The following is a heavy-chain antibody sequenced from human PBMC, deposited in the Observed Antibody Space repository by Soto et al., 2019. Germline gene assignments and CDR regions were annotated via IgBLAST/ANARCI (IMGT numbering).Heavy chain of an antibody. Sequence: EMQLLESGGGLVQPGGSLRLSCAASGFTFISYGMTWVRQAPGKGLEWVSGITTTGRNTYYAESVTDQFTIFRDDSKKGVVREMNSLRAEYTGVYYCASGAAAAVVYWFDAWVQGTLVIVSS. V-gene: IGHV3-23*01. CDR1: GFTFISYG. D-gene: IGHD6-13*01. J-gene: IGHJ5*02. CDR3: ASGAAAAVVYWFDA. CDR2: ITTTGRNT.